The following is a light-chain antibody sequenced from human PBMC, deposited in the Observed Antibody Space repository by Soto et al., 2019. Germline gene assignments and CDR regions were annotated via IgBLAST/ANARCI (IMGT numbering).Light chain of an antibody. V-gene: IGKV1-39*01. CDR1: QSISSY. CDR2: AAS. J-gene: IGKJ1*01. CDR3: QQSYSTPRT. Sequence: DIHMTQSPCSLSASVGDRVTITCRASQSISSYLNWYQQKPGKAPKLLIYAASSLQSGVPSRFSGSGSGTDFTLTISSLQPEDFATYYCQQSYSTPRTFGQGTKVDIK.